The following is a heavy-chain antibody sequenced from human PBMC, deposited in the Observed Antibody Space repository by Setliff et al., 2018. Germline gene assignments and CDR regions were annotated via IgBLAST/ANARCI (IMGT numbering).Heavy chain of an antibody. V-gene: IGHV3-48*01. D-gene: IGHD3-10*01. Sequence: GGSLRLSCAASGFTFSSYSMNWVRQAPGKGLEWVSYISGSGSTIYYADSVKGRFTISRDNAKTSLYLQMNSLRADDTDVYYCARLRAPGSHGLDPWGQGTLVTVSS. CDR2: ISGSGSTI. CDR1: GFTFSSYS. J-gene: IGHJ5*02. CDR3: ARLRAPGSHGLDP.